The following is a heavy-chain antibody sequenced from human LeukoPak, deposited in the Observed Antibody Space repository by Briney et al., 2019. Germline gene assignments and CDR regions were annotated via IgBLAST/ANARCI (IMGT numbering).Heavy chain of an antibody. CDR1: GYTFTGYY. CDR3: ARLGYCSSTSCYTVDY. D-gene: IGHD2-2*02. V-gene: IGHV1-2*02. J-gene: IGHJ4*02. CDR2: INPNSGGT. Sequence: ASVKVSCKASGYTFTGYYMHWVRQAPGQGLEWMGWINPNSGGTNYAQKFQGRVTMTRDTSISTAYMELSRLRSDDTAVNYCARLGYCSSTSCYTVDYWGQGTLVTVSS.